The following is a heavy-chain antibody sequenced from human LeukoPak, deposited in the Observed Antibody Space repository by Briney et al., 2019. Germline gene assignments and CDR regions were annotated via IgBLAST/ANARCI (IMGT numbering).Heavy chain of an antibody. CDR2: IYTSGST. V-gene: IGHV4-4*07. CDR3: ASISFRGYFDY. D-gene: IGHD3-10*01. CDR1: GGSISSYY. Sequence: SETLSLTCTVSGGSISSYYWSWLRQPAGKGVEWIGRIYTSGSTNYNPSLKRRVTMSVDTSKNQFSLKLSSVTAADTAVYYCASISFRGYFDYWGQGTLVTVSS. J-gene: IGHJ4*02.